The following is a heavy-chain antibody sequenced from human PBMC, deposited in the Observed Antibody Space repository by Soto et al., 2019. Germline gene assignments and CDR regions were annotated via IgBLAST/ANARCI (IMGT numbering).Heavy chain of an antibody. J-gene: IGHJ4*02. CDR1: GGSVSNGMYY. D-gene: IGHD2-8*01. Sequence: SETLCLTCTVSGGSVSNGMYYWSWIRHPPGKGLECIGNVYFTGTTIYNPSLNSRVTMSVDTYKDHFFLKLTSVTAADTAVYYCARYCTNSPCRTLYYFDYWGLGTMVTVSS. V-gene: IGHV4-61*03. CDR2: VYFTGTT. CDR3: ARYCTNSPCRTLYYFDY.